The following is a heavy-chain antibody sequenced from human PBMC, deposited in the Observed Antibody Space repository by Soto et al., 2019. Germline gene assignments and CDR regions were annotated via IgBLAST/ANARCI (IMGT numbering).Heavy chain of an antibody. J-gene: IGHJ6*02. D-gene: IGHD2-2*01. Sequence: QVQLVQSGAEVKKPGSSVKVSCKASGGTFSSYAISWVRQAPGQGLEWMGGIIPISGTANYAQKFQGRVTITADESTSTVSMELSSLRSEDTAVYFCARSQGSSTSLELYYSYYYGMDVWGQGTTVTVSS. CDR2: IIPISGTA. CDR1: GGTFSSYA. CDR3: ARSQGSSTSLELYYSYYYGMDV. V-gene: IGHV1-69*01.